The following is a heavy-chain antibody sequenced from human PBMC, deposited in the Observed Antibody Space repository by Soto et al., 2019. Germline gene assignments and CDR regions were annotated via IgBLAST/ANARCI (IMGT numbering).Heavy chain of an antibody. CDR2: INHSGST. CDR3: ARGWWMGATLDY. J-gene: IGHJ4*02. D-gene: IGHD1-26*01. CDR1: GGSFSGYY. V-gene: IGHV4-34*01. Sequence: QVQLQQWGAGLLKPSETLSLTCAVYGGSFSGYYWSWIRQPPGKGLEWIGEINHSGSTNYNPSLKSRVTLSVDTSKNQFSLKLSSVTAADTAVYYCARGWWMGATLDYWGQGTLVTVSS.